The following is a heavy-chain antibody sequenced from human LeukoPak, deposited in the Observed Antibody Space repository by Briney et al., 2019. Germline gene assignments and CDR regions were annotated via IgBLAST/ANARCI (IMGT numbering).Heavy chain of an antibody. CDR1: GFTFSDSY. Sequence: GGSLRLSCAASGFTFSDSYMSWIRQTPGTGLEWVSYISSSGSTIYYADSVKGRFTISRDNAKNSLYLQMNSLRAEDTAVYYCASTWNYLYFDYWGQGTLVTVSS. CDR2: ISSSGSTI. CDR3: ASTWNYLYFDY. D-gene: IGHD1-7*01. V-gene: IGHV3-11*04. J-gene: IGHJ4*02.